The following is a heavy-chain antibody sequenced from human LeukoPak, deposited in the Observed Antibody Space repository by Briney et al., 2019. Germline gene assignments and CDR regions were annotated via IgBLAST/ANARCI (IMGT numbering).Heavy chain of an antibody. D-gene: IGHD6-13*01. CDR3: AKGGQQLVIDY. CDR2: ISSSGSTI. CDR1: GFTFSSYE. Sequence: PGGSLRLSCAASGFTFSSYEMNWVRQAPGKGLEWVSYISSSGSTIYYADSVKGRFTISRDNAKNSLYLQMNSLRAEGTAVYYCAKGGQQLVIDYWGQGTLVTVSS. J-gene: IGHJ4*02. V-gene: IGHV3-48*03.